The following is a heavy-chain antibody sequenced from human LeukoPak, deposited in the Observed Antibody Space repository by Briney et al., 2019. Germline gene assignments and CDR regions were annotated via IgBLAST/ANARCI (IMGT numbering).Heavy chain of an antibody. Sequence: GGSLTLSRAASGFTVSSNYMSWVRQAPGKGLEWVSVIYSGGSTYYADSVKGRFTISSDNAKNSQYLQMNSLRVQDTAVYQCARGGLNGYDVREFGGQGNLVTVSS. CDR1: GFTVSSNY. V-gene: IGHV3-53*01. J-gene: IGHJ4*02. CDR3: ARGGLNGYDVREF. CDR2: IYSGGST. D-gene: IGHD5-12*01.